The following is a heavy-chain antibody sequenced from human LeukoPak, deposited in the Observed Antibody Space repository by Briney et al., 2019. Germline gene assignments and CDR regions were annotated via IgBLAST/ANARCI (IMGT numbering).Heavy chain of an antibody. CDR1: GLTFRSDW. J-gene: IGHJ4*02. V-gene: IGHV3-7*01. CDR3: ARERDGRFFDY. Sequence: PGGSLRLSCAVSGLTFRSDWMSWVRQAPGKGLEWVANINQDGSEKYFVDSVKGRFTISRDNAKNSLHLQMNTPRAEDTAVYYCARERDGRFFDYWGQGTLVTVSS. D-gene: IGHD5-24*01. CDR2: INQDGSEK.